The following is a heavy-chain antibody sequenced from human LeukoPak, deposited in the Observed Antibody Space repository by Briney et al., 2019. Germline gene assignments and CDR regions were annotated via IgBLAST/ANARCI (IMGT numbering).Heavy chain of an antibody. CDR3: ARDHYYDSSGYTFRH. D-gene: IGHD3-22*01. J-gene: IGHJ1*01. CDR2: IYYSGST. V-gene: IGHV4-59*01. CDR1: GGSISSYY. Sequence: SETLSLTCTVSGGSISSYYWSWIRQPPGKALEWIGYIYYSGSTSYNPSLKSRVTISVDTSKSQFSLKLSSVTAADTAVYYCARDHYYDSSGYTFRHWGQGTLVTVSS.